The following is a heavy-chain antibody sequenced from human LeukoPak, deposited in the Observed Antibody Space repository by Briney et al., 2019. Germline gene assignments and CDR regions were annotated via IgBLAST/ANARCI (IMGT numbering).Heavy chain of an antibody. J-gene: IGHJ6*03. CDR1: GGSISSSSYY. D-gene: IGHD3/OR15-3a*01. CDR2: IYYSGST. CDR3: ASFGTTNDYYYYYMDV. V-gene: IGHV4-39*01. Sequence: SETLSLTCTVSGGSISSSSYYWSWIRQPPGKGLEWIGSIYYSGSTYYNPSLKSRVTISVDTSKNQFSLKLSSVTAADTAVYYCASFGTTNDYYYYYMDVWGKGTTVTVSS.